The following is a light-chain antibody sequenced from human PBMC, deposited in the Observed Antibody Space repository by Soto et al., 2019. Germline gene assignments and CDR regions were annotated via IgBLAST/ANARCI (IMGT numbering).Light chain of an antibody. V-gene: IGKV3-11*01. J-gene: IGKJ2*02. CDR3: QQRAKWPST. CDR2: DAL. CDR1: QSVSSN. Sequence: EIVMTQSPPTLSVSPGERATLSCRASQSVSSNLAWYQQKPGQAPRLLIYDALIRATGVAARFTGSGSATDFSLTITSLEPEDFAVYYCQQRAKWPSTFGPGTKVE.